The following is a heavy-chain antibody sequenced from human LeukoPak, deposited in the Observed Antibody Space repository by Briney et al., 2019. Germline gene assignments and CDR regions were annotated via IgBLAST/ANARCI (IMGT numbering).Heavy chain of an antibody. J-gene: IGHJ4*02. CDR3: ARGGIAEAGLDY. V-gene: IGHV3-21*01. Sequence: PGGSLRLSCAASGFTFISYSMNWVRQAPGKGLEWVSSISSSSSYIYYADSVKGRFTISRDKAKNSLYLKMNSLRAEDTAVYYCARGGIAEAGLDYWGQGTLVTVSS. CDR2: ISSSSSYI. D-gene: IGHD6-13*01. CDR1: GFTFISYS.